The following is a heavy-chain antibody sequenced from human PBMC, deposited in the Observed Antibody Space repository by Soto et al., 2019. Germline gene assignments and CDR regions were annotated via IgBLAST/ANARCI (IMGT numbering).Heavy chain of an antibody. CDR3: AKFQERRVGMITVGDDAFDI. J-gene: IGHJ3*02. CDR2: ISWNSGSI. V-gene: IGHV3-9*01. Sequence: EVQLVESGGGLVQPGRSLRLSCAASGFTFDDYAMHWVRQAPGKGLEWVSGISWNSGSIGYADSVKGRFTISRDNAKNSLDLQMNRRRAEDTAVYYCAKFQERRVGMITVGDDAFDIWGQGTMVTVSS. D-gene: IGHD3-16*01. CDR1: GFTFDDYA.